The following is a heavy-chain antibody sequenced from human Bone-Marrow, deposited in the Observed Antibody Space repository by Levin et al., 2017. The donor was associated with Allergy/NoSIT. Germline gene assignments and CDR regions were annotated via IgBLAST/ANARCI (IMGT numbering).Heavy chain of an antibody. J-gene: IGHJ4*02. CDR2: TYYTSKWFN. CDR3: ARDYTMLGFFDY. Sequence: SQTLSLTCAISGDSVSRNGGAWNWLRHSPSRGLEWLGRTYYTSKWFNDYADSVLSRLTINADASKNQFSLHLNSVTPDDTAVYFCARDYTMLGFFDYWGQGTLVTVSS. CDR1: GDSVSRNGGA. D-gene: IGHD3-10*02. V-gene: IGHV6-1*01.